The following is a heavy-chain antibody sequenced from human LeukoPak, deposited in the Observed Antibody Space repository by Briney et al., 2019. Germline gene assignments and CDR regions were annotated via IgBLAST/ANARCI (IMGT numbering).Heavy chain of an antibody. V-gene: IGHV4-39*01. D-gene: IGHD2-2*01. CDR1: GGSTSSSSYY. CDR2: IYYSGST. CDR3: ARSFSDIVVVPAAGTFDI. Sequence: SETLSLTCAVSGGSTSSSSYYWDWIRQPPGKGLEWIASIYYSGSTYYNPSLKSRVTISVDTSKNQFSLKLSSVTAADTAVYYCARSFSDIVVVPAAGTFDIWGQGTMVTVSS. J-gene: IGHJ3*02.